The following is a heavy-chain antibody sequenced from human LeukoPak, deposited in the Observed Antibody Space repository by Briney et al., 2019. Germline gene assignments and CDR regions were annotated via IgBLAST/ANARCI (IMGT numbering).Heavy chain of an antibody. V-gene: IGHV3-21*01. CDR3: ARADNYYYGSGSPYYFDY. CDR1: GFTFSSYS. D-gene: IGHD3-10*01. CDR2: ISSSSSYI. J-gene: IGHJ4*02. Sequence: GGSLRLSCAASGFTFSSYSMNWVRQAPGKGLEWVSSISSSSSYIYYADSVKGRFTISRDNAKNSLYLQMNSLRAEDTAVYYCARADNYYYGSGSPYYFDYRGQGTLVTVSS.